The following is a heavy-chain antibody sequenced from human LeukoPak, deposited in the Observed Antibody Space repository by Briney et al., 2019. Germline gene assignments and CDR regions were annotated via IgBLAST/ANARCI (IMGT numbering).Heavy chain of an antibody. D-gene: IGHD3-9*01. V-gene: IGHV4-34*01. Sequence: KPSETLSLTCAVYGGSFSGYYWSWIRQPPGKGLEWIGEINHSGSTNYNPSLKSRVTISVDTSKNQFSLKLSSVTAADTAVYYCARGWAIFPDWFDPWGQGTLVTVSS. J-gene: IGHJ5*02. CDR1: GGSFSGYY. CDR2: INHSGST. CDR3: ARGWAIFPDWFDP.